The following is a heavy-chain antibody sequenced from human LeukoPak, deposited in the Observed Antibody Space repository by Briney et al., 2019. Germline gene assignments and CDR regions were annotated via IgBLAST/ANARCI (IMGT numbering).Heavy chain of an antibody. V-gene: IGHV3-23*01. D-gene: IGHD2-2*01. CDR3: AKADIVVVPAAQSDY. J-gene: IGHJ4*02. Sequence: GGSLRLSCAASGFTFSSYAMSWVRQAPGKGLDWVSAISGSGGSTYYADSVKGRFTISRGNSKNTLYLQMNSLRAEDTAVYYCAKADIVVVPAAQSDYWGQGTLVTVSS. CDR1: GFTFSSYA. CDR2: ISGSGGST.